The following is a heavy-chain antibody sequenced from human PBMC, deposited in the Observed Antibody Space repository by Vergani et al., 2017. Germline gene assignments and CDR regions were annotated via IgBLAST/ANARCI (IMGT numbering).Heavy chain of an antibody. Sequence: QVQMVQSGAEVKKPGSSVKVSCKASGGTFSSYAISWVRQAPGQGLEWMGRIIPIFGTANYAKKFQGRVTITADESTSTAYMELSSLRSEDTAVYYCARAPRDGDTWYYFDYWGQGTLVTVSS. CDR2: IIPIFGTA. J-gene: IGHJ4*02. CDR1: GGTFSSYA. CDR3: ARAPRDGDTWYYFDY. V-gene: IGHV1-69*13. D-gene: IGHD5-24*01.